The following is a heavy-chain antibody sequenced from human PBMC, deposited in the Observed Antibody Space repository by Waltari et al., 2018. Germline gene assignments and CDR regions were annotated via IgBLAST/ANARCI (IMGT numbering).Heavy chain of an antibody. CDR3: ARELAPKVGSTYLAL. D-gene: IGHD1-26*01. V-gene: IGHV4-4*07. CDR2: LYKTEDT. Sequence: QVQLQESGPGLVKPSETLSLTCTVSGASISAYYWDWIRQPAGKGLEWIGRLYKTEDTSYNPSLKSRVNLSLDTSKNQFSLRLTSVTAADTALYFCARELAPKVGSTYLALWGQGTLVTVSS. CDR1: GASISAYY. J-gene: IGHJ5*02.